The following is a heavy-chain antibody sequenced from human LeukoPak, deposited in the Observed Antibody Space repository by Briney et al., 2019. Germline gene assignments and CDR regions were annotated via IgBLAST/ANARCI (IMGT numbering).Heavy chain of an antibody. Sequence: GGSLRLSCAASGFTFSSYAMTWVRQAPGKGLEWVSAISGSVITTYYADSVRGRLTISRDNSKNTLYLQMNSLRAEDTAVYYCAELGITMIGGVWGKGTTVTISS. V-gene: IGHV3-23*01. D-gene: IGHD3-10*02. CDR3: AELGITMIGGV. J-gene: IGHJ6*04. CDR1: GFTFSSYA. CDR2: ISGSVITT.